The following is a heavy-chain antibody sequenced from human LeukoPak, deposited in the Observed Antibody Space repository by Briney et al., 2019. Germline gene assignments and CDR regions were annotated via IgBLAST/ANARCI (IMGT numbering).Heavy chain of an antibody. J-gene: IGHJ6*03. V-gene: IGHV1-69*04. CDR2: IIPILGIA. CDR3: ATQDPREPAYSAMNYYYMDV. Sequence: SVKVSCKASGGTFSSYAISWVRQAPGQGLEWMGRIIPILGIANYAQKFQGRVTITADKSTSTAYMELSSLRSEDTAVYYCATQDPREPAYSAMNYYYMDVWGKGTTVAVSS. CDR1: GGTFSSYA. D-gene: IGHD1-26*01.